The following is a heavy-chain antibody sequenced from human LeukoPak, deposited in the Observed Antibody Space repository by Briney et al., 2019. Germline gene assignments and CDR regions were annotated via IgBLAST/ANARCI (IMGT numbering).Heavy chain of an antibody. V-gene: IGHV3-48*03. Sequence: GGSLRLSCAASGFTFSSYEMNWVRQAPGKGLERVSYISSSGSTIYYADSVKGRFTISRDNAKNTLYLQMNSLRAEDTAVYYCARDGLVGSAPYYYYYMDVWGKGTTVTVSS. CDR2: ISSSGSTI. D-gene: IGHD1-26*01. CDR3: ARDGLVGSAPYYYYYMDV. CDR1: GFTFSSYE. J-gene: IGHJ6*03.